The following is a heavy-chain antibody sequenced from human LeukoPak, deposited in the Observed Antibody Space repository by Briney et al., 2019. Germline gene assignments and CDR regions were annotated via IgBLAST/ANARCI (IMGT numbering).Heavy chain of an antibody. D-gene: IGHD5-24*01. J-gene: IGHJ4*02. CDR2: IYSSGST. CDR3: ARDARDGYDY. Sequence: PLETLSLTCTVSGGSISNSTYLWVWIRQPPGKGLEWIGNIYSSGSTYYTPSLKSRVTISVDTSKNQFSLRLSSVTAAGTAVYYCARDARDGYDYWGQGTLVTVSS. CDR1: GGSISNSTYL. V-gene: IGHV4-39*07.